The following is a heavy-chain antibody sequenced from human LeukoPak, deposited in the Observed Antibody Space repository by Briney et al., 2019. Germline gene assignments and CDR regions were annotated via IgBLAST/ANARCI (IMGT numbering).Heavy chain of an antibody. CDR3: ARDSCVYSSGLDY. CDR2: ISYNGRNE. J-gene: IGHJ4*02. V-gene: IGHV3-30*03. CDR1: GFTFNNYG. Sequence: GGSLRLSCAASGFTFNNYGMHWVRQTPGKGLEWVAFISYNGRNEYYADSVKGRFSISRDISKNTLYLQMDRLRTEDTAVYYCARDSCVYSSGLDYWGQGTLVTVSS. D-gene: IGHD6-19*01.